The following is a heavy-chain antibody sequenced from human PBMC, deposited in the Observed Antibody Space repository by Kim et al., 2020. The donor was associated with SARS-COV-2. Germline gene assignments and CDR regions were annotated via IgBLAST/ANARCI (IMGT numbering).Heavy chain of an antibody. CDR1: GGSFSGYY. CDR2: INHSGST. Sequence: SETLSLTCAVYGGSFSGYYWSWIRQPPGKGLEWIGEINHSGSTNYNPSLKSRVTISVDTSKNQFSLKLSSVTAADTAVYYCASPLINYGDYGDAFVIWG. CDR3: ASPLINYGDYGDAFVI. D-gene: IGHD4-17*01. V-gene: IGHV4-34*01. J-gene: IGHJ3*02.